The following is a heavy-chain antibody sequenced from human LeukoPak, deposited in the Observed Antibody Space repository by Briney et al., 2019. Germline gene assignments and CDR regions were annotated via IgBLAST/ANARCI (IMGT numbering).Heavy chain of an antibody. J-gene: IGHJ6*02. CDR3: ARVPYYYDSSDYGMDV. CDR2: IYHSGST. D-gene: IGHD3-22*01. CDR1: GGSISSSNW. V-gene: IGHV4-4*02. Sequence: SGTLSLTCAVSGGSISSSNWWSWVRQPPGKGLEWIGEIYHSGSTNYNSSLKSRVTISVDKSKNQFSLKLSSVTAADTAVYYCARVPYYYDSSDYGMDVWGQGTTVTVSS.